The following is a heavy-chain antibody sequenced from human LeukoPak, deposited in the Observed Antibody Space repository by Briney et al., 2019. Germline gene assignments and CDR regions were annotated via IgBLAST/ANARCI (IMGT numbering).Heavy chain of an antibody. CDR1: GDSISSGYY. V-gene: IGHV4-38-2*02. Sequence: SETLSLTCTVSGDSISSGYYWGWIRQPPGKGLEWIGSIYHSGSTHYNPSLKSRVTISVDTSKNQFSLKLSSVTAADTAVYYCARVWSDSGTYYDDRGAFDYWGQGTLVSVSS. J-gene: IGHJ4*02. CDR3: ARVWSDSGTYYDDRGAFDY. CDR2: IYHSGST. D-gene: IGHD1-26*01.